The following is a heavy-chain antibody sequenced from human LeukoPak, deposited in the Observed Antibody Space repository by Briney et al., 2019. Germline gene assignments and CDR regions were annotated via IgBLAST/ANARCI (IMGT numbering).Heavy chain of an antibody. CDR1: GYTFTSYY. D-gene: IGHD3-3*01. CDR2: IIPILGIA. Sequence: SVKVSCKASGYTFTSYYMHWVRQAPGQGLEWMGRIIPILGIANYAQKFQGRVTITADKSTSTAYMELSSLRSEDTAVYYCAKARDFWSGYPLDAFDIWGQGTMVTVSS. V-gene: IGHV1-69*04. CDR3: AKARDFWSGYPLDAFDI. J-gene: IGHJ3*02.